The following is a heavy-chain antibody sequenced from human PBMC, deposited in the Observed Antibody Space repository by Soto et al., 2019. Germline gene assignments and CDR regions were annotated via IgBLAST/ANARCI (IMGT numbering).Heavy chain of an antibody. V-gene: IGHV4-30-4*01. CDR2: IYYSGST. CDR1: GGSISSGDYY. CDR3: ARYYGDYDWYFDL. Sequence: SETLSLTCTVSGGSISSGDYYWSWIRQPPGKGLEWIGYIYYSGSTYYNPSLKSRVTISVDTSKNQSSLKLSSVTAADTAVYYCARYYGDYDWYFDLWGRGTLVTV. J-gene: IGHJ2*01. D-gene: IGHD4-17*01.